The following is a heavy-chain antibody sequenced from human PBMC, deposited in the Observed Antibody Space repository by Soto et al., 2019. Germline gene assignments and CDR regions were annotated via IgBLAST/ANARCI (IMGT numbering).Heavy chain of an antibody. CDR3: ARGGDYGGNSDAFDI. CDR1: GYSISMVYY. J-gene: IGHJ3*02. D-gene: IGHD4-17*01. CDR2: IYHSGST. Sequence: SETLSLTSAVSGYSISMVYYWGWIRQPPGKGLEWIGIIYHSGSTYYNPSLKSRVTISVDPSKNQFSLKLSSVTAADTAVYYCARGGDYGGNSDAFDIWGQGTKVTVS. V-gene: IGHV4-38-2*01.